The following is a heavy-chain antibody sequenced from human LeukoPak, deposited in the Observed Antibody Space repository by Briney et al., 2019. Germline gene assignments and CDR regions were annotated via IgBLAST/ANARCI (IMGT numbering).Heavy chain of an antibody. Sequence: SETLSLTCTVSGGSINSCYWSWIRQPPGKGLEWIGYIYYSGSTNYNPSLKGRVTMSVDTSKNQFSLKLSSVTAADTAIYYCARWYGGANTQYFDYWGQGTLVTVSS. J-gene: IGHJ4*02. CDR1: GGSINSCY. V-gene: IGHV4-59*01. CDR3: ARWYGGANTQYFDY. CDR2: IYYSGST. D-gene: IGHD1-26*01.